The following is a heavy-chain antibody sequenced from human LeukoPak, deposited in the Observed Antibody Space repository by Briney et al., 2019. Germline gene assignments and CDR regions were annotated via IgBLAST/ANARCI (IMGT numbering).Heavy chain of an antibody. J-gene: IGHJ3*02. CDR3: ARDYYDSRGEAFDI. V-gene: IGHV4-59*11. Sequence: KASETLSLTCIVSGGSIGSHYWSWIRQPPGKGLEWIGYVYYSGTTNYNPSLKSRVTISVDTSKNQFSLKLSSVTAADTAVYYCARDYYDSRGEAFDIWGLGTMVTVSS. CDR1: GGSIGSHY. CDR2: VYYSGTT. D-gene: IGHD3-22*01.